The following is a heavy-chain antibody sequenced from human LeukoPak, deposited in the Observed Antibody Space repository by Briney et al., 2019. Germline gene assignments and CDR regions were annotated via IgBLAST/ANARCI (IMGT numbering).Heavy chain of an antibody. CDR2: MCGTAGCT. J-gene: IGHJ5*01. CDR1: GFTFYMYA. V-gene: IGHV3-23*01. D-gene: IGHD3-22*01. Sequence: GGSLRLSCQASGFTFYMYAMSWVRQAPGKGLEWVASMCGTAGCTFYPDSVKGRFTISRDNSKNVLYLRMNSLTAEDTAIYYCAKDRPNFHENSGHYYRRDGDSCGQGTLVTVSS. CDR3: AKDRPNFHENSGHYYRRDGDS.